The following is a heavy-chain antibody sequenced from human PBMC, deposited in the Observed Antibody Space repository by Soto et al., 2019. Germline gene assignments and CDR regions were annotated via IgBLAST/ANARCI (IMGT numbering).Heavy chain of an antibody. CDR1: GYSFTIYG. Sequence: GASVKVSWKASGYSFTIYGISWVRQAPGQGLEWMGWISADNGNTNYAQKLQGRVTMTTDTSTSTAYMELRSLRSDDTAVYYCARDRGSYALDYWGQGTLVTVSS. J-gene: IGHJ4*02. CDR2: ISADNGNT. V-gene: IGHV1-18*01. D-gene: IGHD1-26*01. CDR3: ARDRGSYALDY.